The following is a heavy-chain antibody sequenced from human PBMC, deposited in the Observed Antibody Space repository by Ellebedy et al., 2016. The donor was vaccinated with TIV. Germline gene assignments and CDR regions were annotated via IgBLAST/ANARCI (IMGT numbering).Heavy chain of an antibody. J-gene: IGHJ4*02. D-gene: IGHD6-6*01. V-gene: IGHV4-30-4*01. CDR3: ARGDSSSSRVYY. Sequence: MPSETLSLTCTVSGGSITSGDSYWSWIRQPPGKGLEWIGYINYSGSTYYNPSLKSRVIISVDTSKNQFSLKLTSVTVADTAVYYCARGDSSSSRVYYWGQGTLVTVSS. CDR2: INYSGST. CDR1: GGSITSGDSY.